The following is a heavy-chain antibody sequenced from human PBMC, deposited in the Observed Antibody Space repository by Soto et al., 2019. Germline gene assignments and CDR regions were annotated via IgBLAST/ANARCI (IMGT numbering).Heavy chain of an antibody. D-gene: IGHD3-22*01. V-gene: IGHV3-7*03. CDR1: GFTFSSYW. CDR2: IKQDGSEK. J-gene: IGHJ2*01. CDR3: ARAGDSSGYYYGPGWYFDL. Sequence: SLRLSCAASGFTFSSYWMSWVRQAPGKGLEWVANIKQDGSEKYYVDSVKGRFTISRDNAKNSLYLQMNSLRAEDTAVYYCARAGDSSGYYYGPGWYFDLWGRGTLVTVSS.